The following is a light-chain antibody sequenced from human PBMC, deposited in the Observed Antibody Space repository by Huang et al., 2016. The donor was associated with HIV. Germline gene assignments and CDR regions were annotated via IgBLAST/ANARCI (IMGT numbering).Light chain of an antibody. V-gene: IGKV3-11*01. Sequence: QAPRLLIYDASNRASGIPARFSGSGSGTDVTLTVNILQPEDSAVYYCQQRNSWPPITFGQGTRLEIK. CDR2: DAS. J-gene: IGKJ5*01. CDR3: QQRNSWPPIT.